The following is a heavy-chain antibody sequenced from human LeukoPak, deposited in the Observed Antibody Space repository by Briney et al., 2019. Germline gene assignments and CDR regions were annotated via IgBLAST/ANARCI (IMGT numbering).Heavy chain of an antibody. CDR1: GFTFDDYA. D-gene: IGHD3-10*01. J-gene: IGHJ4*02. V-gene: IGHV3-9*01. Sequence: PGGSLRLSCAASGFTFDDYAMHWVRQAPGKGLEWVSGISWNSGSIGYADSVKGRFTISRDNAKNSLYLQMNSLRAEDTAVYYCAKDYVVGGGGTYYYGSGSYYNGPFLPFFDYWGQGTLVTVSS. CDR3: AKDYVVGGGGTYYYGSGSYYNGPFLPFFDY. CDR2: ISWNSGSI.